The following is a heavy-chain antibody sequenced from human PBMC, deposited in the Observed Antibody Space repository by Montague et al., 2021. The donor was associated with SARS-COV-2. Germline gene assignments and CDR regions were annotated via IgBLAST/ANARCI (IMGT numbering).Heavy chain of an antibody. CDR2: XXGDDDN. D-gene: IGHD3-9*01. V-gene: IGHV2-5*02. Sequence: PALVKPTQTLTLTCTFSGFSLSTSEVGVGWIRQPPGKAPEFLALXXGDDDNRYKPSLKSRLTITKVTSKNQVVLTMTNVDPVDTATYYCAHFGILRYFDPWGQGTLVTVPS. CDR3: AHFGILRYFDP. CDR1: GFSLSTSEVG. J-gene: IGHJ5*02.